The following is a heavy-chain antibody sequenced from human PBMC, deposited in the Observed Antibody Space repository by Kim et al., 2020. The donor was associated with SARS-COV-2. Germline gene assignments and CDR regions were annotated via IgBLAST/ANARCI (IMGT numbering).Heavy chain of an antibody. Sequence: SETLSLTCAVYGTSFSGYYWSWIRQPPGKGLEWIGEVNHGGSTHYNPSLKSRVTISLHTSKNQFSLRLSSVTAADTAVYYCARDYYDTSGYWLNYIYGMDVWGQGTTVTVSS. CDR1: GTSFSGYY. V-gene: IGHV4-34*01. J-gene: IGHJ6*02. CDR3: ARDYYDTSGYWLNYIYGMDV. CDR2: VNHGGST. D-gene: IGHD3-22*01.